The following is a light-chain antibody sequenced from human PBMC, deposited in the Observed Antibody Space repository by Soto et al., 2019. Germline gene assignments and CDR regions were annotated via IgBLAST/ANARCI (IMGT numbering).Light chain of an antibody. V-gene: IGLV1-44*01. J-gene: IGLJ1*01. CDR3: AAWDGSLKEYV. CDR2: YND. Sequence: SVLTQPPSASGTPGEKVTISCSAATSDIGSHTIHWYRHLPGSGPTLVGFYNDQRPSRVPGRISGSTSGTSASLAISRLHSDDEADYYCAAWDGSLKEYVFGTGTKVTGL. CDR1: TSDIGSHT.